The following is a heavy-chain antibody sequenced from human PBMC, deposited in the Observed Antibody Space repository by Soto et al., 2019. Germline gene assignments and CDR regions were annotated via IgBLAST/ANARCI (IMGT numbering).Heavy chain of an antibody. CDR1: GFTFSSYA. J-gene: IGHJ4*02. V-gene: IGHV3-30*04. CDR3: ARVGSGSYFDY. Sequence: GGSLRLSCAASGFTFSSYAMHWVRQAPGKGLEWVAVISYDGSNKYYADSVKGRFTISRDNSKNTLYLQMNSLRAEDTAVYYCARVGSGSYFDYWGQGTLVTVSS. CDR2: ISYDGSNK. D-gene: IGHD1-26*01.